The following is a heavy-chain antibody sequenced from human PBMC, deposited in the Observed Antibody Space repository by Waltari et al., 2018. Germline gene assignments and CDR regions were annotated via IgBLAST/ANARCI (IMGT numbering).Heavy chain of an antibody. CDR3: ARDSHQRYYFDY. J-gene: IGHJ4*02. CDR1: GFTFSSYG. V-gene: IGHV3-33*01. Sequence: QVQLVESGGGVVQPGRSLRLSCAASGFTFSSYGMHWVRQAPGKGLEWVAVIWYDGRNKYDADSIKGRVTISRDNSKNTLYLQMNSVGAEDTAVYYCARDSHQRYYFDYWGQGTLVTVSS. D-gene: IGHD2-2*01. CDR2: IWYDGRNK.